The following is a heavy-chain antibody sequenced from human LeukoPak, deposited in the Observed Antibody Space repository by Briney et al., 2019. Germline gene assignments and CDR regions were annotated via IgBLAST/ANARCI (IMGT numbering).Heavy chain of an antibody. CDR3: VRNRTYDSGGYGSWGSVKALGQDAFDS. CDR1: GFTFSDFC. Sequence: PGGSLRLSCAASGFTFSDFCMSWIRQAAGEGLGWISYIHLRGTTTDYADSVKGRITGSRDKTRSALYLQMNTLRDEHTDEYYCVRNRTYDSGGYGSWGSVKALGQDAFDSRGQRGTATVS. CDR2: IHLRGTTT. D-gene: IGHD3-22*01. V-gene: IGHV3-11*01. J-gene: IGHJ3*02.